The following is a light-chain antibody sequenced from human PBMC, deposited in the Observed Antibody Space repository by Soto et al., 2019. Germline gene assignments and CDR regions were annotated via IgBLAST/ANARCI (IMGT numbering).Light chain of an antibody. V-gene: IGKV1-5*03. Sequence: DIQMTQSPSTLSASVGDRVNITCRASQSISSWLAWYQQKPGKAPNLLIYKASNLESGVPSRFSGSGSGTEFTLTISSLQPDDFATYYCQQYNDYPYTFGQGTNLGIK. CDR1: QSISSW. CDR2: KAS. J-gene: IGKJ2*01. CDR3: QQYNDYPYT.